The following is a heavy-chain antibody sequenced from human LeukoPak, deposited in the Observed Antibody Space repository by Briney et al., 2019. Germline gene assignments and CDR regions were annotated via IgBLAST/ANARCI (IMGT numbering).Heavy chain of an antibody. D-gene: IGHD4-17*01. CDR2: INDGGST. J-gene: IGHJ5*02. CDR1: GGSISSNNYY. Sequence: SETLSLTCTVSGGSISSNNYYWGWIRQPQGRGLEWIASINDGGSTYCNPSLKSRVTMSVDTSKNQFSLRLSSVTAADTAMYYCVRDDFGDYTRRFDPWGQGTLVTVSS. CDR3: VRDDFGDYTRRFDP. V-gene: IGHV4-39*07.